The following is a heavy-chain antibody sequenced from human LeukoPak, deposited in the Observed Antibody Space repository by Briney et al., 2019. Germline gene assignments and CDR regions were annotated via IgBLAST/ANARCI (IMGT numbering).Heavy chain of an antibody. Sequence: ASVKVSCKVSGYTLTELSMHWVRQAPGKGLEWMGGFDPEDGETIYAQKFQGGVTMTEDTSTDTAYMELSSLRSEDTAVYYCATERRRDFWSGYLNWFDPWGQGTLVTVSS. CDR3: ATERRRDFWSGYLNWFDP. V-gene: IGHV1-24*01. D-gene: IGHD3-3*01. J-gene: IGHJ5*02. CDR2: FDPEDGET. CDR1: GYTLTELS.